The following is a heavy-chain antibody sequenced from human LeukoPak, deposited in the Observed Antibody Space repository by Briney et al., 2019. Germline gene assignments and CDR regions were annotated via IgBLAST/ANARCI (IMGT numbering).Heavy chain of an antibody. D-gene: IGHD5-18*01. CDR2: ILPIFGTA. J-gene: IGHJ4*02. CDR3: ARLKGGYSYGPVDY. CDR1: GGTFSSYA. Sequence: GASVKVSCKASGGTFSSYAISWVRQAPGQGLEWMGGILPIFGTANYAQKFQGRVTITADESTSTAYMELSSLRSEDTAVYYCARLKGGYSYGPVDYWGQGTLVTVSS. V-gene: IGHV1-69*13.